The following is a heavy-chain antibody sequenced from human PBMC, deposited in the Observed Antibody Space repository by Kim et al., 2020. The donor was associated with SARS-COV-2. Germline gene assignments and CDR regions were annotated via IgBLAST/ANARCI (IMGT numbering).Heavy chain of an antibody. D-gene: IGHD5-12*01. CDR3: AKEAVGYSGYDFGLWVDWFDP. CDR1: GFTFSSYA. CDR2: ISGSGGST. Sequence: GGSLRLSCAASGFTFSSYAMSWVRQAPGKGLEWVSAISGSGGSTYYADSVKGRFTISRDNSKNTLYLQMNSLRAEDTAVYYCAKEAVGYSGYDFGLWVDWFDPWGQGTLVTVSS. J-gene: IGHJ5*02. V-gene: IGHV3-23*01.